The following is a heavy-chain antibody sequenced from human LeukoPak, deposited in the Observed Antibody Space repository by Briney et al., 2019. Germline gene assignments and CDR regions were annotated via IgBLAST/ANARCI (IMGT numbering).Heavy chain of an antibody. D-gene: IGHD3-16*01. CDR1: GFTFSSYA. Sequence: GGSLRLSCAASGFTFSSYAMSWVRQAPGKGLEWVSYISRVSSTIYYADSVKGRFTISRDNAMNSLYLQMNSLRAEDTAVYYCARIPDYDYVWGSYYYYYYIDVWGKGTTVTVSS. J-gene: IGHJ6*03. CDR2: ISRVSSTI. V-gene: IGHV3-48*01. CDR3: ARIPDYDYVWGSYYYYYYIDV.